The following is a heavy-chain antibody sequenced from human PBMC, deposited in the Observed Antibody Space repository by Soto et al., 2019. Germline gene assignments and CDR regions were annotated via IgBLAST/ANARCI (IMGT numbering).Heavy chain of an antibody. CDR1: GFTFSSYA. D-gene: IGHD3-22*01. J-gene: IGHJ4*02. CDR2: ISGSGGST. Sequence: GGSLRLSCAASGFTFSSYAMSRVRQAPGKGLEWVSAISGSGGSTYYADSVKGRFTISRDNSKNTLYLQMNSLRAEDTAVYYCAKVAGRETYSYDSSGYYLSSWGQGTLVTVSS. CDR3: AKVAGRETYSYDSSGYYLSS. V-gene: IGHV3-23*01.